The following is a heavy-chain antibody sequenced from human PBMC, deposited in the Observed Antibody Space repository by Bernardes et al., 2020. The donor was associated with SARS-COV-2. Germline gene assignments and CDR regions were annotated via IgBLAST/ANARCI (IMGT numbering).Heavy chain of an antibody. D-gene: IGHD6-13*01. CDR1: GFSFSDSY. CDR2: ISSRGTTI. V-gene: IGHV3-11*01. J-gene: IGHJ4*02. CDR3: ASVTGSAAAADFLDY. Sequence: VGSLSLSCAASGFSFSDSYMAWVRQAPGKGREWISYISSRGTTISYANPVKGRFTISGDTANNSRYRQRNSLRADDPAVYYCASVTGSAAAADFLDYWGQGTLVTVSS.